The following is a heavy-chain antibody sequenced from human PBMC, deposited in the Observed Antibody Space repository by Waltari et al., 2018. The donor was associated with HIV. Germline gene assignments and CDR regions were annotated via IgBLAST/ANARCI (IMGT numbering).Heavy chain of an antibody. CDR3: AGEMATVYVDY. Sequence: DVQLVESGGGLVKPGGSLRLSCAASGFTFSSYIMTWVRQAPGKGLEWVASIASSSPTYIYDADSVRGRFTISRDNAKNSLYLQMNNLRAEDTAVYYCAGEMATVYVDYWGQGTLVTVSS. J-gene: IGHJ4*02. CDR1: GFTFSSYI. CDR2: IASSSPTYI. D-gene: IGHD5-12*01. V-gene: IGHV3-21*01.